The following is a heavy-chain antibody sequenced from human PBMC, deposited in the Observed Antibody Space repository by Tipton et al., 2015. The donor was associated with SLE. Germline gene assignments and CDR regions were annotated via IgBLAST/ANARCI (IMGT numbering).Heavy chain of an antibody. J-gene: IGHJ3*02. Sequence: TLSLTCTVSGGSIRSSTYYWSWIRQDPGKGLEWIGYIYYSGSTYYNPSLKSRVTISIDTSNKQFALKLTSVTAADTAVYYCAREWSEDLGDGFDIWGQGTMVTVSS. CDR1: GGSIRSSTYY. CDR2: IYYSGST. CDR3: AREWSEDLGDGFDI. V-gene: IGHV4-31*03. D-gene: IGHD3-16*01.